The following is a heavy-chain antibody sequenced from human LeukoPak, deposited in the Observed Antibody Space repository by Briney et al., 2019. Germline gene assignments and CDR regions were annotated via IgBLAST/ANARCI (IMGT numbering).Heavy chain of an antibody. D-gene: IGHD2-2*01. Sequence: SQTLSLTCTVSGGSISSGGYYWSWIRQHPGKVLEWIGYIYYSGSTYYNPSLKSRVTISVDTSKNQFSLKLSSVTAADTAVYYCARGPVPAASYYYYYYMDVWGKGTTVTVSS. V-gene: IGHV4-31*03. CDR1: GGSISSGGYY. J-gene: IGHJ6*03. CDR2: IYYSGST. CDR3: ARGPVPAASYYYYYYMDV.